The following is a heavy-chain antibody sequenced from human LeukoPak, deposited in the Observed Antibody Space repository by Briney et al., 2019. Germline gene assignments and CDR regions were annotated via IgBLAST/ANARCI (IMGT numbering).Heavy chain of an antibody. D-gene: IGHD2-21*02. CDR3: AKWRTAMDY. V-gene: IGHV3-30*18. J-gene: IGHJ4*02. CDR1: GFTFSSYG. Sequence: GRSLRLSCAASGFTFSSYGMHWVRQAPGEGLEWVAVISYDGSNKYYADSVKGRFTISRDNSKNTLYLQMNSLRAEDTAVYYCAKWRTAMDYWGQGTLVTVSS. CDR2: ISYDGSNK.